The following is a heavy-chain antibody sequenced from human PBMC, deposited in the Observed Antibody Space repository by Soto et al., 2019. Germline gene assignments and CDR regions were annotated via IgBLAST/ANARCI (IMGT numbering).Heavy chain of an antibody. CDR3: ARAPYLHPLNFDY. CDR2: IYYSGSI. J-gene: IGHJ4*02. Sequence: QVQLQESGPGLVKPSQTLSLTCAVSGGSISSGGYYWSWIRQHPGQGLEWIGYIYYSGSIYYNPSLKRRVNISVDTAKNQFSLKLSSVTAADTAVYYCARAPYLHPLNFDYWGQGTLVTVSS. CDR1: GGSISSGGYY. V-gene: IGHV4-31*11. D-gene: IGHD4-4*01.